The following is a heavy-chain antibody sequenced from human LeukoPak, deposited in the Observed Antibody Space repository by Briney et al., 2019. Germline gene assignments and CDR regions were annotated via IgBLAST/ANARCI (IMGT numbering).Heavy chain of an antibody. CDR3: ARGAVLRFFEWFTPAEYYYCGMDV. V-gene: IGHV4-59*01. J-gene: IGHJ6*02. CDR1: GGSISSYY. D-gene: IGHD3-3*01. Sequence: SETLSLTCTVSGGSISSYYWSWIRQPPGKGLEWIGYIYYSGSTNYNPSLKSRVTISVDTSKNQFSLKLSSVTAADTAVYYCARGAVLRFFEWFTPAEYYYCGMDVWGQGTTVTVSS. CDR2: IYYSGST.